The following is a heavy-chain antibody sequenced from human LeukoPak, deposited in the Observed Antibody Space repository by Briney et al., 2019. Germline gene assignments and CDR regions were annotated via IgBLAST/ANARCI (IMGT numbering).Heavy chain of an antibody. V-gene: IGHV3-23*01. CDR2: ASCSGVST. CDR3: AKATIGGRIFGAVTPYYFDY. D-gene: IGHD3-3*01. CDR1: GFTFSNYA. Sequence: GGSVRLSCAASGFTFSNYAMSWVRQAPGKGLEWVSAASCSGVSTYYADSVKGRFTISRDNSKNTLYLQMNSLRAEDTAIYYCAKATIGGRIFGAVTPYYFDYWGQGTLVTVSS. J-gene: IGHJ4*02.